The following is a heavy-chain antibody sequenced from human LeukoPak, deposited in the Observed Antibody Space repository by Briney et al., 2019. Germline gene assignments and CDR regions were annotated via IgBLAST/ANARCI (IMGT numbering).Heavy chain of an antibody. CDR1: GFTLSSYS. D-gene: IGHD3-10*01. J-gene: IGHJ4*02. Sequence: GGSLRLSCAASGFTLSSYSMNWVRQAPGKGLEWVSSISSSSSYIYYADSVKGRFTISRDNAKNSLYLQMNSLRAEDTAVYYCARSGAVVPYFDYWGQGTLVTVSS. CDR2: ISSSSSYI. V-gene: IGHV3-21*01. CDR3: ARSGAVVPYFDY.